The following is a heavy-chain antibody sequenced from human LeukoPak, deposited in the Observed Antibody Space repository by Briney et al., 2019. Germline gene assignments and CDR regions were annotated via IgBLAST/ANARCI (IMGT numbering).Heavy chain of an antibody. V-gene: IGHV4-59*08. CDR2: IYSSGRT. CDR1: GRSISSYY. CDR3: ARRGGTPNHFDY. J-gene: IGHJ4*02. D-gene: IGHD2-15*01. Sequence: WETLTLTCTVCGRSISSYYWIWIRQPPGKGLEWIGYIYSSGRTNYNPSLKSRVTISVDTSKKQFSLRLSSVTAADTAVYYCARRGGTPNHFDYWGQGTLVTVSS.